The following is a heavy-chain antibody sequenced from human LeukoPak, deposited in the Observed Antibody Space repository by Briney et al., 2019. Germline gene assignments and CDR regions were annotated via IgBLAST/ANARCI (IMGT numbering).Heavy chain of an antibody. CDR1: GGSISSSPYY. Sequence: PSETLSLTCTVFGGSISSSPYYWGWIRQPPRKGLEWIGSIYYSGTTHYNPSLESRVTISVDTSKNQFSLKLSSVTAADTAVYYCARRNGQDIVATFRRRYYFDYWGQGTLVTVSS. D-gene: IGHD5-12*01. V-gene: IGHV4-39*07. CDR3: ARRNGQDIVATFRRRYYFDY. CDR2: IYYSGTT. J-gene: IGHJ4*02.